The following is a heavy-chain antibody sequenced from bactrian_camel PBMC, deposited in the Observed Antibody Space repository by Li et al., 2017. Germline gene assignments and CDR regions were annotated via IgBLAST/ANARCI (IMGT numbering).Heavy chain of an antibody. CDR2: LYRDGSNT. CDR3: ASDLRLSGY. V-gene: IGHV3-2*01. D-gene: IGHD3*01. Sequence: HVQLVESGGGLVQPGGSLRLSCAASGFTFSSYYMSWVRQAPGKGLEWVSSLYRDGSNTYYADSVKGRFTISRDNAKNTVYLQLNTLKTEDTAIYYCASDLRLSGYWGQGTQVTVS. J-gene: IGHJ6*01. CDR1: GFTFSSYY.